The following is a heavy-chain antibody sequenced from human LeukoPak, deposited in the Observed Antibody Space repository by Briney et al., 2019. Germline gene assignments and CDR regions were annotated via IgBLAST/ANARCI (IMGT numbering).Heavy chain of an antibody. D-gene: IGHD2-2*01. CDR2: IYYSGST. CDR3: ARDPRYCSSTSCGP. CDR1: GGSISSSSYY. V-gene: IGHV4-39*07. J-gene: IGHJ5*02. Sequence: SETLSLTCTVSGGSISSSSYYWGWIRQPPGKGLESIGSIYYSGSTYYNPSLKSRVTISVDTSKNQFSLKLSSVTAADTAVYYCARDPRYCSSTSCGPWGQGTLVTVSS.